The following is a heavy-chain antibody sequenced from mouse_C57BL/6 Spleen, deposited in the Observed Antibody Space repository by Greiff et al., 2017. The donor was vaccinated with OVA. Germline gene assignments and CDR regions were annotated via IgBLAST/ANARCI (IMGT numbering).Heavy chain of an antibody. CDR1: GFTFSDYY. D-gene: IGHD1-1*01. CDR3: ARGGYYGDYAMDY. Sequence: EVNVVESGGGLVQPGGSLKLSCAASGFTFSDYYMYWVRQTPEKRLEWVAYISNGGGSTYYPDTVKGRFTISRDNAKNTLYLQMSRLKSEDTAMYYCARGGYYGDYAMDYWGQGTSVTVSS. CDR2: ISNGGGST. V-gene: IGHV5-12*01. J-gene: IGHJ4*01.